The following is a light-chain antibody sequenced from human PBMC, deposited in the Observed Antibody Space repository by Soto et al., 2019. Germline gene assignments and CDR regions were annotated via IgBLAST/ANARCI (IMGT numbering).Light chain of an antibody. J-gene: IGLJ2*01. CDR3: QSYGSSLSGVV. V-gene: IGLV1-40*01. CDR2: NNS. Sequence: QLVLTQPPSVSGAPGQRITISCTGSSSNIGAGYDVHWYQQLPGTAPKLLIYNNSNRPSGVPDRFSGSKSGTSASLAITGLQAEDEADYYCQSYGSSLSGVVFGGGTKLTVL. CDR1: SSNIGAGYD.